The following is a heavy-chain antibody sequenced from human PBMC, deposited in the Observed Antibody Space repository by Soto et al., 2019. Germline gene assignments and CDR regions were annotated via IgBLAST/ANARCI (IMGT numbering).Heavy chain of an antibody. CDR2: ISGSGGST. CDR1: GFTFSSYA. CDR3: AKTLGGIFTYYFYGMDV. J-gene: IGHJ6*02. D-gene: IGHD3-3*01. V-gene: IGHV3-23*01. Sequence: EVQLLESGGGLVQPGGSLRVSCAVSGFTFSSYAMSWVRQAPGKGLEWVSAISGSGGSTYYADSVKGRFTISRDNSKNTLYLQMNSLRAEDTAVYYCAKTLGGIFTYYFYGMDVWGQGTTVTVSS.